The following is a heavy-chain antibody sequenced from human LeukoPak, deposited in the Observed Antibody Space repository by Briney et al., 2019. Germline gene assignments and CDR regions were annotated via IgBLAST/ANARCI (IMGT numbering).Heavy chain of an antibody. CDR2: IYHSGST. Sequence: PSETLSLTCAVYGGSFSGYYWSWIRQPPGKGLEWIGSIYHSGSTYYNPSLKSRVTISVDTSKNQFSLKLNSMTAADTAVYYCARHERGLAAAASWGQGTLVTVSS. CDR3: ARHERGLAAAAS. CDR1: GGSFSGYY. D-gene: IGHD6-13*01. J-gene: IGHJ5*02. V-gene: IGHV4-34*01.